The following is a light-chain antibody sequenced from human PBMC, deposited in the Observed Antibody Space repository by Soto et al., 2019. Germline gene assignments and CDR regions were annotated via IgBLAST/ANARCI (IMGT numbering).Light chain of an antibody. CDR2: GAS. V-gene: IGKV3-20*01. Sequence: EIVLTQSPGTLSLSPGERATLSCRASQSVSSSYLAWYQQKPGQAPRLVIYGASSRATGIPDRFSGSVSGTDFTLTISRLEPEDFAVYYCQQYDSSSYTFGQGTKLEIK. J-gene: IGKJ2*01. CDR1: QSVSSSY. CDR3: QQYDSSSYT.